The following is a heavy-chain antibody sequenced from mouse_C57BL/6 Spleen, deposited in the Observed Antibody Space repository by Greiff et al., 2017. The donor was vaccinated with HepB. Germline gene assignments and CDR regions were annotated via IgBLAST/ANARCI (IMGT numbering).Heavy chain of an antibody. V-gene: IGHV1-50*01. CDR2: IDPSDSYT. Sequence: QVQLQQPGAELVKPGASVKLSCKASGYTFTSYWMQWVKQRPGQGLEWIGEIDPSDSYTNYNQKFKGKATLTVDTSSSTAYMQLSSLTSEDSAVYYCAKRADYDGGHFDYWGQGTTLTVSS. CDR1: GYTFTSYW. CDR3: AKRADYDGGHFDY. D-gene: IGHD2-4*01. J-gene: IGHJ2*01.